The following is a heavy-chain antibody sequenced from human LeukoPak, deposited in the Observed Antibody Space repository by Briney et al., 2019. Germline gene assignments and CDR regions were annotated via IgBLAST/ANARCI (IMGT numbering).Heavy chain of an antibody. CDR1: GFNFGSFA. J-gene: IGHJ4*02. CDR2: ISGSGSTT. D-gene: IGHD7-27*01. V-gene: IGHV3-23*01. CDR3: AKAPSNWGKFYFDY. Sequence: GGSLRLSCAASGFNFGSFAMSWVRQAPGKGLEWVSGISGSGSTTYYADSVKGRFTISRDDSKDTMYLQMNSLRAEDTATYYCAKAPSNWGKFYFDYWGQGTLVTVSS.